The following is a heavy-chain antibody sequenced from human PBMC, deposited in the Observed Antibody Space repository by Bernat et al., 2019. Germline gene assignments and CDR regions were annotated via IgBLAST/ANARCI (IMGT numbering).Heavy chain of an antibody. CDR3: ATTKVVGATMGEAG. Sequence: EVQLLESGGGLVQPGGSLRLSCAASGFTFSSFAMSWVRQAPGKGLEWVSVISGTGGATYSTSSVKGRFTISRDNSRNTLFLQMNSLRAEDTAVYYCATTKVVGATMGEAGWGQGTLVTVSS. CDR2: ISGTGGAT. J-gene: IGHJ4*02. V-gene: IGHV3-23*01. D-gene: IGHD1-26*01. CDR1: GFTFSSFA.